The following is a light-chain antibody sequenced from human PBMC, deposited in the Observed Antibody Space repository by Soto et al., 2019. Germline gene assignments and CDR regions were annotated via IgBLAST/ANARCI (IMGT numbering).Light chain of an antibody. V-gene: IGKV1-33*01. CDR2: DAS. CDR3: QDYDNLT. CDR1: QDISKY. J-gene: IGKJ4*01. Sequence: DIQMTQSPSSLSASVGDRVTITCRASQDISKYLNWYQQKPGKAPKLLIYDASNLETGVPSRFTGSGSWTDFTFTISSLQPEDIATYYCQDYDNLTFGGGTRVEIK.